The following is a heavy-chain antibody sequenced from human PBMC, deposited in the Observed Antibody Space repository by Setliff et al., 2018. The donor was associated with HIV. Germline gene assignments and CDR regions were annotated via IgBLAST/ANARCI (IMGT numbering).Heavy chain of an antibody. J-gene: IGHJ4*02. V-gene: IGHV1-46*01. CDR1: GYTFTSYY. D-gene: IGHD3-22*01. CDR3: ARASTRIGYDSSGYPFDY. CDR2: INPSGGSA. Sequence: GASVKVSCKASGYTFTSYYLHWVRQAPGQGLEWMGMINPSGGSASYAQKFQGRVTMSRDTSTSTVYMELSSLRSEDTAVYYCARASTRIGYDSSGYPFDYWGQGTLVTVSS.